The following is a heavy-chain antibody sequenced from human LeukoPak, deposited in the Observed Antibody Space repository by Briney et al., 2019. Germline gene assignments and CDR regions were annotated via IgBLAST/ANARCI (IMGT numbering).Heavy chain of an antibody. D-gene: IGHD1-1*01. Sequence: SETLSLTCTVSGYSISSGYYWGWIRQPPGKGLEWIGSIYHSGSTYYNPSLKSRVTISVDTSKNQFSLKLRSVTAADTAVYYCARLDQTRYYYYMDVWGKGTTVTVSS. V-gene: IGHV4-38-2*02. CDR1: GYSISSGYY. CDR3: ARLDQTRYYYYMDV. J-gene: IGHJ6*03. CDR2: IYHSGST.